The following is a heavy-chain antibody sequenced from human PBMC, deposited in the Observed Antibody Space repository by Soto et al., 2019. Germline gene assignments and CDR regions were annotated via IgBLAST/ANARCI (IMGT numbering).Heavy chain of an antibody. CDR1: GYTYTSYD. CDR2: MNLKSGHT. J-gene: IGHJ5*02. V-gene: IGHV1-8*01. CDR3: ARGLPNCSPTQCYFYWFDP. D-gene: IGHD2-15*01. Sequence: ASVQVSCRASGYTYTSYDSNWGRQATGQRREGMGWMNLKSGHTGYAQQFQGRVTMTRNTSISTAYMELSSLRSEDTTVYYCARGLPNCSPTQCYFYWFDPWGQGALVTVSS.